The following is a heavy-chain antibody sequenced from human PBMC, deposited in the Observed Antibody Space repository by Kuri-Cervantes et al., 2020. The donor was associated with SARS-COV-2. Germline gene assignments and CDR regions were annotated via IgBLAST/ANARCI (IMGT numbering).Heavy chain of an antibody. CDR1: GGTFDSYP. D-gene: IGHD2-2*01. Sequence: SVKVSCKASGGTFDSYPISWVRQAPGQGLEWMGRIIPFLGISNSAQKFQGRVTITADKSTSTVYMELSSLRSEDPAVYYCASFTNDCYYGLDVWGQGTTVTVSS. CDR2: IIPFLGIS. J-gene: IGHJ6*02. V-gene: IGHV1-69*02. CDR3: ASFTNDCYYGLDV.